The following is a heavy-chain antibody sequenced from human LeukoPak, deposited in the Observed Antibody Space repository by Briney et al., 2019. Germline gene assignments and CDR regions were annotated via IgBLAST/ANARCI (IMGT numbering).Heavy chain of an antibody. V-gene: IGHV1-18*01. CDR2: ISAYNGNT. D-gene: IGHD2-15*01. CDR1: GYTFTSYG. CDR3: ARDGGSVVAATSYYYYMDV. J-gene: IGHJ6*03. Sequence: ASVKVSCKASGYTFTSYGISWVRQAPGQGLEWMGWISAYNGNTNYAQKLQGRVTMTTDTSTSTAYMELRSLRSDDTAVYYCARDGGSVVAATSYYYYMDVWGKGTTVTVSS.